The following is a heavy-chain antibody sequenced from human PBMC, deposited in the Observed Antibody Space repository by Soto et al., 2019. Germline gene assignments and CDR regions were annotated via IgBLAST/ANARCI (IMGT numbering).Heavy chain of an antibody. CDR2: INPNSGGT. CDR3: ARSPPGDSKTNWFDP. CDR1: GYTFTDYY. Sequence: QVQLVQSGAEVKKPGASVKVSCKASGYTFTDYYIHWVRQAPGQGLQWMGSINPNSGGTNFAQKFQGTVTMTRGSSISTADMELSRLKSDDTAIYYCARSPPGDSKTNWFDPWGQGTLVTVSS. J-gene: IGHJ5*02. V-gene: IGHV1-2*02. D-gene: IGHD4-4*01.